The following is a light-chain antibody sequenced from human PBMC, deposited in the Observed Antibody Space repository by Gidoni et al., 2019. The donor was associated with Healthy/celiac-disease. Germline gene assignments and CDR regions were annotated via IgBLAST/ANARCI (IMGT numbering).Light chain of an antibody. V-gene: IGKV3-15*01. CDR3: QQYNNWPSLT. CDR1: QSVSSN. J-gene: IGKJ4*01. CDR2: GAS. Sequence: EIVMTQSPATLSVSPGERATLSCRASQSVSSNLAWYQQKPGQAPRLLIYGASTRATGTPARFSGSGSGTEFTLTISSLQSEDFAVYYRQQYNNWPSLTFGGGTKVEIK.